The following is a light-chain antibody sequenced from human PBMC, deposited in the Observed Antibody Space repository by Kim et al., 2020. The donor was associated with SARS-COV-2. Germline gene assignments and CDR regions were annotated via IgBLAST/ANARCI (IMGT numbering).Light chain of an antibody. Sequence: LSPWERATLSCRASQSVGKSLAWFQPKPGQAPRLLIFETSNRATGIPARFSGSGSGTAFTLTISSLEPEDFAVYYCQQRYNWPLTFGGGTKVDIK. CDR3: QQRYNWPLT. CDR1: QSVGKS. CDR2: ETS. V-gene: IGKV3-11*01. J-gene: IGKJ4*01.